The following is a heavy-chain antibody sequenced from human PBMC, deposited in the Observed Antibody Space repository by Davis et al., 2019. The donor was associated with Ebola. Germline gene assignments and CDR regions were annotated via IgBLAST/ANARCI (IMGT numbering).Heavy chain of an antibody. CDR3: ARDRGRITMVQGVYYGVDV. Sequence: AASVKVSCKASGYTFTSYGLSWVRQAPGQGLEWMGWISAYNGNTNYAQKLQGRVTMTTDTSTSTAYMELRGLRSDDTAVYYCARDRGRITMVQGVYYGVDVWGQGTTVTVSS. J-gene: IGHJ6*02. V-gene: IGHV1-18*01. CDR1: GYTFTSYG. D-gene: IGHD3-10*01. CDR2: ISAYNGNT.